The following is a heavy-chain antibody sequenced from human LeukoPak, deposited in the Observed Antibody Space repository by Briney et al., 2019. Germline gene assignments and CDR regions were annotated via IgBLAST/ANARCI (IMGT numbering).Heavy chain of an antibody. D-gene: IGHD1-26*01. CDR1: GFTVSTNY. J-gene: IGHJ4*02. Sequence: GGSLRLSCAASGFTVSTNYMSWVRQAPGKGLEWVSVIYSGGSTYYADSVKGRFTISRDNSKNTLYLQMNSLRAEDTAVYYCAREWELQGGPFDYWGQGTLVTVSS. V-gene: IGHV3-66*01. CDR3: AREWELQGGPFDY. CDR2: IYSGGST.